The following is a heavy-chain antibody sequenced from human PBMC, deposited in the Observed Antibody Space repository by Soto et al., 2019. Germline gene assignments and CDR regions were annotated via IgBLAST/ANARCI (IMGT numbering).Heavy chain of an antibody. J-gene: IGHJ4*02. CDR3: ARDNYGATSNDY. CDR1: GGTFSSYT. V-gene: IGHV1-69*08. D-gene: IGHD4-17*01. Sequence: QVQLVQSGAEVKKPGSSVKVSCKDSGGTFSSYTISWVRQAPGQGLEWMGRIIPILGIANYEQKFQGRVTITADKSTSTAYMVLSSLRSEDTAVYYCARDNYGATSNDYWGQGTLVTVSS. CDR2: IIPILGIA.